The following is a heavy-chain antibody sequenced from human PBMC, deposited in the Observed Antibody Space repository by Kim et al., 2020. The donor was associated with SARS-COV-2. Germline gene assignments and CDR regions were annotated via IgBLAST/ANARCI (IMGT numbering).Heavy chain of an antibody. Sequence: ASVKVSCKASGYTFTSYAMHWVRQAPGQRLEGMGWTNAGNGNKKYSQKFRGRVTITRDTSASTPYMELSSLRSEDTAVDYCARASSSSGWYYFDYWGQGTLVTVSS. CDR2: TNAGNGNK. CDR1: GYTFTSYA. D-gene: IGHD6-19*01. CDR3: ARASSSSGWYYFDY. J-gene: IGHJ4*02. V-gene: IGHV1-3*01.